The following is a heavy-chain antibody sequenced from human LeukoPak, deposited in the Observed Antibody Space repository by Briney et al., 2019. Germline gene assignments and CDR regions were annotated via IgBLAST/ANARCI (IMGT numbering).Heavy chain of an antibody. J-gene: IGHJ5*02. V-gene: IGHV1-2*02. D-gene: IGHD2-2*01. CDR3: ARTMEYCSSTSCYNWFDP. CDR1: GYTFTGYY. Sequence: ASVKVSCKASGYTFTGYYTHWVRQAPGQGLEWMGWINPNSGGTNYAQKFQGRVTMTRDTSISTAYMELSRLRSDDTAVYYCARTMEYCSSTSCYNWFDPWGQGTLVTVSS. CDR2: INPNSGGT.